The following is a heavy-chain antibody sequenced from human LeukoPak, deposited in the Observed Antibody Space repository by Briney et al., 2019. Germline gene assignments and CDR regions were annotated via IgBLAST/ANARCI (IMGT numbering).Heavy chain of an antibody. Sequence: PSETLSLTCTVSGDSIDSYYWSWIRQPPGKGREWIGYIYYRGTTSYNPFLKSRVTISVDTSKIQFSLKLNSVTAADTAVYYCARLPRYGGYDHFDYWGQGILVIVSS. D-gene: IGHD5-12*01. V-gene: IGHV4-59*12. CDR2: IYYRGTT. CDR1: GDSIDSYY. J-gene: IGHJ4*02. CDR3: ARLPRYGGYDHFDY.